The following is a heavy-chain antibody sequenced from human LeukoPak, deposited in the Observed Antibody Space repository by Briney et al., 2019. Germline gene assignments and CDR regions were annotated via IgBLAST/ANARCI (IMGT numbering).Heavy chain of an antibody. V-gene: IGHV4-4*02. J-gene: IGHJ4*02. CDR3: ARDRYCSSTSCEGDY. CDR1: GGSISSSNW. CDR2: IYHSGST. Sequence: PSGTLSLTCAVSGGSISSSNWWSWLRQPPGKGLEGIGEIYHSGSTNYDPSLKSRVTISVDKSKNQLSLKLNSVTAADTAVYYCARDRYCSSTSCEGDYWGQGTLVTVSS. D-gene: IGHD2-2*01.